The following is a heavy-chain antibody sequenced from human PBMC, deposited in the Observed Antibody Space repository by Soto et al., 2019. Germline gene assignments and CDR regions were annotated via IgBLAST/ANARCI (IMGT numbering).Heavy chain of an antibody. CDR2: ISSSSSYI. CDR1: GFTFSSYS. V-gene: IGHV3-21*01. J-gene: IGHJ6*02. Sequence: PGASLRHSYTASGFTFSSYSMNWVRQAPGKGLEWVSSISSSSSYIYYADSVKGRFTISRDNAKNSLYLQMNSLRAEDTAVYYCAREEETGTTGGMDVWGQGT. D-gene: IGHD1-7*01. CDR3: AREEETGTTGGMDV.